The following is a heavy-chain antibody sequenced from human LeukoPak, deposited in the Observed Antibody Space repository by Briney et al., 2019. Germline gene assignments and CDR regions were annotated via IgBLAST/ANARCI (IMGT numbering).Heavy chain of an antibody. J-gene: IGHJ5*02. Sequence: SQTLSLTCAISGDSVSSNSAAWNWIRQSPSRGLEWLGRTYYRSKWYNDYAVSVKSRITINPDTSKNQFSLQLNSVTPEDTAVYYCARDSSGEAAAGTGVRFDPWGQGTLVTVSS. CDR2: TYYRSKWYN. CDR3: ARDSSGEAAAGTGVRFDP. CDR1: GDSVSSNSAA. D-gene: IGHD6-13*01. V-gene: IGHV6-1*01.